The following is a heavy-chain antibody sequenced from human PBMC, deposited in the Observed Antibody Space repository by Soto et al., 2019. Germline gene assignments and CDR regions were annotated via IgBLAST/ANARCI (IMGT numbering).Heavy chain of an antibody. J-gene: IGHJ4*02. CDR2: ISYDGSNK. CDR3: ARTFTVTTSGRDY. CDR1: GFTFSSYA. D-gene: IGHD4-17*01. V-gene: IGHV3-30-3*01. Sequence: GGSLRLSCAASGFTFSSYAMHWGRQAPGKGLEWVAVISYDGSNKYYADSVKGRFTISRDNSKNTLYLQMNSLRAEDTAVYYCARTFTVTTSGRDYWGQGTLVTVSS.